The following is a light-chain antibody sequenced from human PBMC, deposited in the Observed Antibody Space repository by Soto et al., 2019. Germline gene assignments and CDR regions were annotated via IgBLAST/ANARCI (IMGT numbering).Light chain of an antibody. J-gene: IGLJ1*01. CDR1: RSDLAIYNY. V-gene: IGLV2-14*01. Sequence: QSVLTQPASVSGSPGQSITISCTGTRSDLAIYNYVSWYQQQPGKAPKLMIYQVTNRPSGVSNRFSGSRSGNTDSLTISGLQAEDEADYYCSSYTDRSNYVFGTGTKVTVL. CDR2: QVT. CDR3: SSYTDRSNYV.